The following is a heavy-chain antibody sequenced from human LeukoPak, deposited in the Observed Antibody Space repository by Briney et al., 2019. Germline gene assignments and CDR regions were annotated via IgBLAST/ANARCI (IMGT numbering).Heavy chain of an antibody. D-gene: IGHD4-17*01. CDR1: GFTFSKYA. Sequence: GGSLRLSCAASGFTFSKYALVWVRQAPGKGLEWVSASSSGGSNPLYADAVKGRFTISRDNSKSTLYLQMNSLRAEDTAVYYCGRDPNGDYVGAFEFWGRGTMVIVSS. CDR3: GRDPNGDYVGAFEF. V-gene: IGHV3-23*01. CDR2: SSSGGSNP. J-gene: IGHJ3*01.